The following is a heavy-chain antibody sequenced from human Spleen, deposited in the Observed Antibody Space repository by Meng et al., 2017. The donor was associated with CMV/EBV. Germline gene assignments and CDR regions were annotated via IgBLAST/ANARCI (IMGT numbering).Heavy chain of an antibody. Sequence: GGSLRLSCAASGFTFSSYSMNWVRQAPGKGLEWVSYISSSSSTIYYADSVKGRFTISRKNAKNSLYLQMNSLRAEDTAVYYCARASCSSTSCYPAEYGMDVWGQGTTVTVSS. CDR3: ARASCSSTSCYPAEYGMDV. J-gene: IGHJ6*02. CDR2: ISSSSSTI. CDR1: GFTFSSYS. D-gene: IGHD2-2*01. V-gene: IGHV3-48*04.